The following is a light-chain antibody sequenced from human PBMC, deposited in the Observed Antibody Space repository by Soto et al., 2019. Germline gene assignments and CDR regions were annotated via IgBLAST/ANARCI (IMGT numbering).Light chain of an antibody. J-gene: IGKJ2*01. CDR3: QQFGDSPPAFT. V-gene: IGKV3-20*01. CDR2: GAS. Sequence: ESMLTQSPGTLSLSPGERATLSCRASQRVSTKYLTWYQQKPGQAPRLLIYGASIRATGIPDRFSGSVSGTDFTLTISRLEPEDFAVYYCQQFGDSPPAFTFGQGTKLEI. CDR1: QRVSTKY.